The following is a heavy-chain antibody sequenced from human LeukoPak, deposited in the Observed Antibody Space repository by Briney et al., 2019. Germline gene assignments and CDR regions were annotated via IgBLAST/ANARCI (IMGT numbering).Heavy chain of an antibody. Sequence: GGSLRLSCAASGFTFSSYGMHWVRQAPGKGLEWVAVISYDGSNKYYADSVKGRFTISRDNSKNTLYLQMNSLRAEDTAVYYCAKDLEQWLVQSLFDYWGQGTLVTVPS. CDR3: AKDLEQWLVQSLFDY. V-gene: IGHV3-30*18. CDR2: ISYDGSNK. J-gene: IGHJ4*02. D-gene: IGHD6-19*01. CDR1: GFTFSSYG.